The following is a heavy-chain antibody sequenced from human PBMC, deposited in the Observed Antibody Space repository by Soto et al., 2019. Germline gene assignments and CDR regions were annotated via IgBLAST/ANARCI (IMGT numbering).Heavy chain of an antibody. CDR2: IDGSSATT. CDR1: GFTFSDYA. V-gene: IGHV3-23*01. CDR3: ARFSEYSVYDGSYFEH. Sequence: GGSLRLSCAASGFTFSDYAMSWVRQAPGKGLEWVSAIDGSSATTNYADSVKGRFTISRDNSKNTLFLHMSGLRAEDTAVYYCARFSEYSVYDGSYFEHWGQGTLVTVSS. J-gene: IGHJ4*02. D-gene: IGHD5-12*01.